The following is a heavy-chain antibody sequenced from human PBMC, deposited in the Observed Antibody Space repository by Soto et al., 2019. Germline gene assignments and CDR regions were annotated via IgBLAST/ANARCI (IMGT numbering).Heavy chain of an antibody. CDR3: SRERLGPFIYGMDV. J-gene: IGHJ6*02. CDR1: GFTFRSYG. Sequence: QMQLVESGGGVVQPGRSLRLSSAASGFTFRSYGINWVRQAPGKGLEWVALICFDGSKKYYADSVKGRFPVSRDNSKNPMDLQMHSLRGEDTTVYSCSRERLGPFIYGMDVWGQGTTVT. V-gene: IGHV3-33*01. CDR2: ICFDGSKK.